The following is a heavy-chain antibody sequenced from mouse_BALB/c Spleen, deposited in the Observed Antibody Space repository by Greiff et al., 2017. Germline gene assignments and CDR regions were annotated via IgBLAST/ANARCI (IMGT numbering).Heavy chain of an antibody. CDR3: ATHYYGWAY. D-gene: IGHD1-2*01. CDR1: GYAFTNYL. V-gene: IGHV1-54*01. CDR2: INPGSGGT. Sequence: QVQLQQSGAELVRPGTSVKVSCKASGYAFTNYLIEWVKQRPGQGLEWIGVINPGSGGTNYNEKFKGKATLTADKSSSTAYMQLSSLTSDDSAVYFCATHYYGWAYWGQGTTLTVSS. J-gene: IGHJ2*01.